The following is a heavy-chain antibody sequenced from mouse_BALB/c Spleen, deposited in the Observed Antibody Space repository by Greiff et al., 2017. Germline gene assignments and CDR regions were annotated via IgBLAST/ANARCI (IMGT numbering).Heavy chain of an antibody. J-gene: IGHJ4*01. V-gene: IGHV1-9*01. D-gene: IGHD1-2*01. CDR2: ILPGSGST. CDR1: GYPFSSYW. Sequence: VQLQQSGAELMKPGASVKISCKATGYPFSSYWIEWVKQRPGHGLEWIGEILPGSGSTNYNEKFKGKATFTADTSSNTAYMQLSSLTSEDSAVYYCARRGLRLYAMDYWGQGTSVTVSS. CDR3: ARRGLRLYAMDY.